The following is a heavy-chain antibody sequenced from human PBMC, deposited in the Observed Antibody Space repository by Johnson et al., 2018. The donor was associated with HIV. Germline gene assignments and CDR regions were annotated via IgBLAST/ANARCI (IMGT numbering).Heavy chain of an antibody. CDR1: GFTFSNYA. CDR2: ISYDASNK. J-gene: IGHJ3*02. Sequence: VQVVESGGGVVQPGRSVRLSCAASGFTFSNYAMHWVRQAPGKGLEWVALISYDASNKYYADSVEGRFTISRDNSKNTLYLQMNSLRAEDTAVYYCARERDPQDAFDIWGQGTMVTVSS. CDR3: ARERDPQDAFDI. V-gene: IGHV3-30*04.